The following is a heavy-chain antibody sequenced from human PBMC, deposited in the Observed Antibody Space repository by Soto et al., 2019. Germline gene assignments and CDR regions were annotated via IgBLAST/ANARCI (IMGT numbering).Heavy chain of an antibody. Sequence: PGGSLRLSCAASGFTFSSYGMHWVRQAPGKGLEWVAYIWYEGSNKYYADSVKGRFTISRDNSKNTLYLQMNSLTAEDTAVYYCARDQGGVVSAILYYFDSWGQGTLVTVSS. CDR1: GFTFSSYG. CDR2: IWYEGSNK. D-gene: IGHD2-21*01. CDR3: ARDQGGVVSAILYYFDS. V-gene: IGHV3-33*01. J-gene: IGHJ4*02.